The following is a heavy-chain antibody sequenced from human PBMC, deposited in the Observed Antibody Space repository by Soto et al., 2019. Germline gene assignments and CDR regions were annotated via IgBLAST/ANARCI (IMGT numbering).Heavy chain of an antibody. V-gene: IGHV1-69*12. D-gene: IGHD3-3*01. CDR3: GRELAYGVVIHAGMDV. CDR2: IIPIFGTA. J-gene: IGHJ6*02. CDR1: GGTFSSYA. Sequence: QVQLVQSGAEVKKPGSSVKVSCKASGGTFSSYAISWVRQAPGQGLEWMGGIIPIFGTANYAQKFQGRVTITADESTSAAYKELSSLRSEDTAVYDCGRELAYGVVIHAGMDVWGQGTTVTVSS.